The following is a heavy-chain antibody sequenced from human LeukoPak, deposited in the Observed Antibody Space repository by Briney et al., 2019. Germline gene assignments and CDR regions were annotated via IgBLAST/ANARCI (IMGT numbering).Heavy chain of an antibody. Sequence: PGTSLRLSCAAFGFTLTHDAIHWVRQAPGKGLEWVAVISRDGVPKIYRDSVKGRFTISTDRSKNTVYLQMTGLRSEDTALYYCAGDRWQWGPDYLDSWGQGTLVTVSS. CDR3: AGDRWQWGPDYLDS. D-gene: IGHD6-19*01. CDR2: ISRDGVPK. V-gene: IGHV3-30*04. CDR1: GFTLTHDA. J-gene: IGHJ4*02.